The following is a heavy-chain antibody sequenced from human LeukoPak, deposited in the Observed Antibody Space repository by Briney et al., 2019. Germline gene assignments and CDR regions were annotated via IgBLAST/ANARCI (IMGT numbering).Heavy chain of an antibody. Sequence: GSPRHSCAASGVTFSSYAMSWVRQAPGKGLEWLSAISGSSATIFYADSVKGRFTISRDNSKNTLYLQMNSLRAEDTAIYHCAKGKESGSNRARLYDYWGQGTLVTVSS. CDR1: GVTFSSYA. J-gene: IGHJ4*02. V-gene: IGHV3-23*01. D-gene: IGHD1-26*01. CDR2: ISGSSATI. CDR3: AKGKESGSNRARLYDY.